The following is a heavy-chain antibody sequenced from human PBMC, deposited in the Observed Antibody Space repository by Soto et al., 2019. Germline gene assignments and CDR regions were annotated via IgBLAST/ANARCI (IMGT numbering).Heavy chain of an antibody. V-gene: IGHV3-33*01. D-gene: IGHD5-18*01. CDR3: ARHKAMVRRRSATNPDY. CDR1: GFTFSSYG. Sequence: QVQLVESGGGVVQPGRSLRLSCAASGFTFSSYGVHWVRQAPGKGLEWVAVICYDGSNKYYADSVKARFTISRDNFTNTLNLQMNMLRAEDTAVYYCARHKAMVRRRSATNPDYCCQGTLVTVSS. CDR2: ICYDGSNK. J-gene: IGHJ4*02.